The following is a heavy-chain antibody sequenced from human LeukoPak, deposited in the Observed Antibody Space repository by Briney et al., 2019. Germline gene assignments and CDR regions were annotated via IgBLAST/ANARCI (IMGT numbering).Heavy chain of an antibody. D-gene: IGHD3-10*01. J-gene: IGHJ4*02. CDR2: ISSSSGTI. V-gene: IGHV3-48*01. CDR3: AKSIRGEAY. CDR1: GFTFKSYS. Sequence: GGSLRLSFAASGFTFKSYSMNWVRQAPGKGLDWVSYISSSSGTIFYADSVKGRFTISRDNAKNSLHLQMNSLRAEDTGVYYCAKSIRGEAYWGQGTLVTVSS.